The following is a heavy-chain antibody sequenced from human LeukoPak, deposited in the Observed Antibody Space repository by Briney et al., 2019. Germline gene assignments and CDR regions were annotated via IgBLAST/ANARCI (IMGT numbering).Heavy chain of an antibody. J-gene: IGHJ3*02. V-gene: IGHV4-34*01. CDR3: ASAYLNDAFDI. CDR1: GGSFSGYY. CDR2: INHSGST. Sequence: PSETLSLTCAVYGGSFSGYYWSWIRQPPGKGLEWIGEINHSGSTNYNPSPKSRVTISVDTSKNQFSLKLSSVTAADTAVYYCASAYLNDAFDIWGQGTMVTVSS.